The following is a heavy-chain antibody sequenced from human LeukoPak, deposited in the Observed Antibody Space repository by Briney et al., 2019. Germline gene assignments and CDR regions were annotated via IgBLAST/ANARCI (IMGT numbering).Heavy chain of an antibody. CDR1: GYTFTVYY. J-gene: IGHJ4*02. CDR2: INPNSGGT. CDR3: ARGRDELDY. V-gene: IGHV1-2*02. Sequence: VASVKVSCKASGYTFTVYYIHWVRQAPGQGLEWMGWINPNSGGTNYAQKFQGRVTMTRDTSISTAYMELSRLRSDDTAVYYCARGRDELDYWGQGTLVTVSS. D-gene: IGHD1-1*01.